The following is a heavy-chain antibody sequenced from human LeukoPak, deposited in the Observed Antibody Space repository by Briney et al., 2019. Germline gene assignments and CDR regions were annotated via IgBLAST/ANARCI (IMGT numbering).Heavy chain of an antibody. Sequence: PGRSLRLSCAASGFTLSNYGVHWVRQAPGKGLEWVAVIRYDGSTKYYADSVKGRFTISSDNSKNTVYLEMNSLRAEDTAVYYCARAYSRESGYDFVFENWGQGTLVSVAS. CDR2: IRYDGSTK. D-gene: IGHD5-12*01. J-gene: IGHJ4*02. CDR3: ARAYSRESGYDFVFEN. CDR1: GFTLSNYG. V-gene: IGHV3-33*01.